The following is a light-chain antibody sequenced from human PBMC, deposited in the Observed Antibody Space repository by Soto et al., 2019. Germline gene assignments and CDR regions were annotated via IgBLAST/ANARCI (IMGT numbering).Light chain of an antibody. CDR3: WSYAGSSTFK. CDR2: EGT. Sequence: QSVLTQPASVSGSPGQSITISCTGTSSDVGGYKYVSWYQQHPGKAPKLMIYEGTKRPSGVSNRFSGSKSGNTASLTISGLQAEDEADYYCWSYAGSSTFKFGGGTKLTVL. J-gene: IGLJ2*01. V-gene: IGLV2-23*03. CDR1: SSDVGGYKY.